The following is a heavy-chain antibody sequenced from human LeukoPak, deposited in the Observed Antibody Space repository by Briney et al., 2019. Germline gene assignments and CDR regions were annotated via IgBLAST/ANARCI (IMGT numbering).Heavy chain of an antibody. J-gene: IGHJ4*02. CDR3: ARGPSTGDFDF. CDR1: GYTFSVYF. Sequence: ASVKVSCKASGYTFSVYFMHWMRQAPGQRLEWMGWINPSTGGTSFEQNFQGRVTMTRDTSVSTVYMELSSLRSDDTAVYYCARGPSTGDFDFWGQGTLVTVSS. D-gene: IGHD7-27*01. V-gene: IGHV1-2*02. CDR2: INPSTGGT.